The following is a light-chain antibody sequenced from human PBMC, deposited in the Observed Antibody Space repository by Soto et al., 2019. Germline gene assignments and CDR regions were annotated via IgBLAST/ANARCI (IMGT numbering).Light chain of an antibody. Sequence: QSALTQPASVSGSPGQSITISCTGTSSDVGGYNYVSWYQQHPGKAPKLMIYEVNKRPSGVSGRISGSKSGNTASLTISGLQAEDEADYYCCSFTSSNTHVFGTGTKLTVL. V-gene: IGLV2-14*01. CDR2: EVN. CDR3: CSFTSSNTHV. J-gene: IGLJ1*01. CDR1: SSDVGGYNY.